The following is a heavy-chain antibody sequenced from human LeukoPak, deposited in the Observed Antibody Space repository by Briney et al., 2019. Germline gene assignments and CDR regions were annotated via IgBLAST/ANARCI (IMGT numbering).Heavy chain of an antibody. J-gene: IGHJ6*02. CDR2: IIPIFGTA. CDR3: ARGRDIVVVVAATGYSYAYSMDV. CDR1: GGTFSSCA. V-gene: IGHV1-69*13. D-gene: IGHD2-15*01. Sequence: GASVKVSCKASGGTFSSCAISWVRQAPGQGLEWMGGIIPIFGTANYAQKFQGRVTITADESTSTAYMELSSLRSEDTAVYYCARGRDIVVVVAATGYSYAYSMDVWGQGTTVTVSS.